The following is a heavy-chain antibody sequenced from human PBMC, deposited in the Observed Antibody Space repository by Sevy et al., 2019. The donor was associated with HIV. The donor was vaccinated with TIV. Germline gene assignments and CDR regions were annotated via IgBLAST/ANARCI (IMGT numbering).Heavy chain of an antibody. CDR2: IQYDGRNK. Sequence: GGSLRLSCAASGFSYSSYGMHWVRQAPGKGLEWVAYIQYDGRNKDYADSVKGRFTIARDNSKNTLDLKMNSVRVEDAAVYYCVKEGGGEGGDHWGQGTLVTVSS. CDR1: GFSYSSYG. CDR3: VKEGGGEGGDH. V-gene: IGHV3-30*02. J-gene: IGHJ4*02. D-gene: IGHD2-21*01.